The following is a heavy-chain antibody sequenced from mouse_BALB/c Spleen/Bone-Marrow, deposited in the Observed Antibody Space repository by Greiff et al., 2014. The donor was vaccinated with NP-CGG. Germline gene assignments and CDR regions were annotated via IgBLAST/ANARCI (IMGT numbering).Heavy chain of an antibody. J-gene: IGHJ4*01. V-gene: IGHV5-17*02. CDR3: ARWGYYYATDC. CDR1: GFTFSSFG. Sequence: EVQLVESGGGLVQPGGSRKLSCAASGFTFSSFGMHWVRQAPEKGLEWVAYISSGSSTIYYADTVKGRFTISRDNPKNTLFLQMTSLRSEDTAMYYCARWGYYYATDCWGQGTSVTVSS. CDR2: ISSGSSTI.